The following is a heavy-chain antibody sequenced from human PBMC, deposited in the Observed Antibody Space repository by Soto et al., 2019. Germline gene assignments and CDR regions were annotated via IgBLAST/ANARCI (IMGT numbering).Heavy chain of an antibody. D-gene: IGHD3-10*01. CDR1: GGTFSSYA. Sequence: QVQLVQSGAEVKKPGSSVKVSCKASGGTFSSYAISWLRQAPGQGLEWMGGIIPIFGTANYAQKFQGRVTSTADESTSTAYMELSSLRSEDTAVYYCASGADYYGSGSYKFDYWGQGTLVTVSS. V-gene: IGHV1-69*01. J-gene: IGHJ4*02. CDR3: ASGADYYGSGSYKFDY. CDR2: IIPIFGTA.